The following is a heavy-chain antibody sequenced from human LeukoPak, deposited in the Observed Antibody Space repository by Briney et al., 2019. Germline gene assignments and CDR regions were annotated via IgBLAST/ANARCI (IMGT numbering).Heavy chain of an antibody. Sequence: PGGSLRLSCAASGFTFSSYWMHWVRQAPGKGLEWVSSISSSSSYIYYADSVKGRFTISRDNAKNSLYLQMNSLRAEDTAVYYCARDLKLRYFDWLGGYFDYWGQGTLVTVSS. CDR1: GFTFSSYW. D-gene: IGHD3-9*01. J-gene: IGHJ4*02. CDR3: ARDLKLRYFDWLGGYFDY. CDR2: ISSSSSYI. V-gene: IGHV3-21*01.